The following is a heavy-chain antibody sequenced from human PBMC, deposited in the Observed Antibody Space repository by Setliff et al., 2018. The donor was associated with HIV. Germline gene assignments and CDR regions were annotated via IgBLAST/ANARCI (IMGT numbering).Heavy chain of an antibody. D-gene: IGHD3-22*01. Sequence: GGSLRLSCAASGFTFRNAWMSWVRQAPGKGLEWVGRIKSKSDGGAVHYAAPVKGRFTIPRDDSQDTLYLEMNSLTNEDTAMYYCTTYSSVYYHSDCWGQGTLVTVSS. J-gene: IGHJ4*02. CDR3: TTYSSVYYHSDC. CDR2: IKSKSDGGAV. V-gene: IGHV3-15*06. CDR1: GFTFRNAW.